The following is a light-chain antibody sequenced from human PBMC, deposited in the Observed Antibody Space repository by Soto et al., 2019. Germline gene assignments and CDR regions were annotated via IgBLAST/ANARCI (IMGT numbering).Light chain of an antibody. J-gene: IGKJ1*01. CDR1: QSVSRN. CDR2: GAS. CDR3: QQYNNWPPVT. Sequence: EIVMTQSPATLSVSPGERATLSCRASQSVSRNIAWYQQKPGQARRLLIYGASTRATGIPDRFSGSGSGTEFTLTISSLQSEDFAVYYCQQYNNWPPVTFGQGTKVEIK. V-gene: IGKV3-15*01.